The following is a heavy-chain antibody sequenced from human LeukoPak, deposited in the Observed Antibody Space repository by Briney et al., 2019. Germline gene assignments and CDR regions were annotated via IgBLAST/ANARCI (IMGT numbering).Heavy chain of an antibody. V-gene: IGHV1-69*05. CDR1: GGTSSKYA. J-gene: IGHJ5*02. D-gene: IGHD5-12*01. Sequence: SVKVSCKASGGTSSKYALSWVRQAPGQGLEWTGAIIPFLDTSNYPPKFQDRVTITTDESTSTAYMDLSSLRSDDTAVYYCARAQAGNYDWPLDLWGQGTLVTVSS. CDR3: ARAQAGNYDWPLDL. CDR2: IIPFLDTS.